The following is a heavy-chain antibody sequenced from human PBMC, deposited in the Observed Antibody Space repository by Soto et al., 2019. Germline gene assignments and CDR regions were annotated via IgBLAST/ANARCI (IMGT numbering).Heavy chain of an antibody. CDR3: ARGFVVGAAGPFDP. D-gene: IGHD1-26*01. J-gene: IGHJ5*02. V-gene: IGHV1-3*04. Sequence: QVQLVQSGAEEKKPGASVKVSCKASGYTFTTYAMHWVRQAPGQRLEWMGWINTGNGNTKYSQKFHGRVTITRDTSASTAYMELISLTSEDTAVYYCARGFVVGAAGPFDPWGQGTLVTVSS. CDR2: INTGNGNT. CDR1: GYTFTTYA.